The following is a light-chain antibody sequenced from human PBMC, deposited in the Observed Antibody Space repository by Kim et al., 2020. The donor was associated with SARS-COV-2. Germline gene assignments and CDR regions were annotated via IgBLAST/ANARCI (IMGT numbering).Light chain of an antibody. CDR2: HDD. Sequence: QSIHISCSGSFSNIGSNAIQWYQVFPGTAPKLLIYHDDRRPSGVPDRFSGSKSGTSASLALSGLLSDDEADYYCATWDDRLEAWVFGGGTKVTVL. V-gene: IGLV1-44*01. CDR1: FSNIGSNA. J-gene: IGLJ3*02. CDR3: ATWDDRLEAWV.